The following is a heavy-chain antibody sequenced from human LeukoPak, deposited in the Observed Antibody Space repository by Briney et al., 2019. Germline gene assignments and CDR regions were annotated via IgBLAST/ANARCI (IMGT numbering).Heavy chain of an antibody. J-gene: IGHJ4*02. V-gene: IGHV7-4-1*02. D-gene: IGHD3-10*01. CDR2: INTNTGNP. Sequence: ASVKVSCKASGGTFSSYAISWVRQAPGQGLEWMGWINTNTGNPTYAQGFTGRFVFSLDTSVSTAYLQISSLKAEDTAVYYCARVPRYGSGSYYNENAWGDYWGQGTLVTVSS. CDR1: GGTFSSYA. CDR3: ARVPRYGSGSYYNENAWGDY.